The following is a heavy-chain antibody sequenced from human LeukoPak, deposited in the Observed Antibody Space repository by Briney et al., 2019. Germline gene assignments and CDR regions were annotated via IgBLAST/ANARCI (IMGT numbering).Heavy chain of an antibody. V-gene: IGHV3-74*01. D-gene: IGHD4-23*01. Sequence: PGGPLRLSCAASIFIFSNYWIHWARQAPGKGLLWLSRINPYGFSTIRADREKARFTISRDNAKNTQYLQMNNMRAEDTAVYYCVRATAVAFDSWGQGTLVTVSS. J-gene: IGHJ4*02. CDR1: IFIFSNYW. CDR2: INPYGFST. CDR3: VRATAVAFDS.